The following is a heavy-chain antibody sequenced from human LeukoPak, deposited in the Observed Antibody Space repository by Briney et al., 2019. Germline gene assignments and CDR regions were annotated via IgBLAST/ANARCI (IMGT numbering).Heavy chain of an antibody. V-gene: IGHV3-23*01. J-gene: IGHJ5*02. Sequence: GGSLRLSCAASEFTFSNYAMSWVRQAPGKGLEWVSAISGSGVSTYYADSVKGRFTISRDNSKNTLYLQMNSLRAEDTAVYYCAGLAVAGRTNWFDPWGQGTLVTVSS. CDR3: AGLAVAGRTNWFDP. D-gene: IGHD6-19*01. CDR2: ISGSGVST. CDR1: EFTFSNYA.